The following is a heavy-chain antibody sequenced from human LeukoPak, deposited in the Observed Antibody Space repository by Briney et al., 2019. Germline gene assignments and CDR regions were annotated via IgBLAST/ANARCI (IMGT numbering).Heavy chain of an antibody. V-gene: IGHV4-39*01. CDR1: GGSISSSSYY. D-gene: IGHD3-22*01. CDR2: IYYSGST. Sequence: TETLSLTCTVSGGSISSSSYYWGWIRQPPVKGLEWIGSIYYSGSTYYNPSLKSRVTISVDTSKNQFSLKLSSVTAADTAVYYCARRNYDSSGYYYYYYMDVWGKGTTVTISS. J-gene: IGHJ6*03. CDR3: ARRNYDSSGYYYYYYMDV.